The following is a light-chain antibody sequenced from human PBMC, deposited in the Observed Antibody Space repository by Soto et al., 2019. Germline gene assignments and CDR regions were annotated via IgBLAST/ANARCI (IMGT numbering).Light chain of an antibody. J-gene: IGKJ4*01. Sequence: EIVMTQSPATLSVSPGERATLSCRASESVSNNLAWYQQKFGQAPRLLIYHASTRATGIPARFSGSGSVTELTLTISSLQSEDFALYYCQQYNEWPLTFGGGTKVEIK. V-gene: IGKV3-15*01. CDR1: ESVSNN. CDR3: QQYNEWPLT. CDR2: HAS.